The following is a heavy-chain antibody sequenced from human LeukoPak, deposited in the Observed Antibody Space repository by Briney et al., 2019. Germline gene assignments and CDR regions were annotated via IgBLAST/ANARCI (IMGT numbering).Heavy chain of an antibody. CDR1: GFTFSSYE. D-gene: IGHD3-22*01. CDR2: ISSSSSYI. J-gene: IGHJ4*02. Sequence: PGGSLRLSRAASGFTFSSYEMNWVRQAPGKGLEWVSSISSSSSYIYYADSVKGRFTISRDNAKNSLYLQMNSLRAEDTAVYYCAREGKVGYYYDSSVFDYWGQGTLVTDSS. CDR3: AREGKVGYYYDSSVFDY. V-gene: IGHV3-21*01.